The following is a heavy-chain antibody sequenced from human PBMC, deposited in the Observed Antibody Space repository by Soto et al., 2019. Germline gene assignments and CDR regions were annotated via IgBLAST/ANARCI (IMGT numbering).Heavy chain of an antibody. CDR1: GGTFSSYD. D-gene: IGHD6-19*01. CDR3: ARDPRIAVAASNWFDP. Sequence: VASVKVSCKASGGTFSSYDMSWVRGARGQGLEWMGGIIPIFGTANYAQKFQGRVTITADKSTSTAYVELSSLRSEDTAVYYCARDPRIAVAASNWFDPWGQGTLFPVSS. J-gene: IGHJ5*02. V-gene: IGHV1-69*06. CDR2: IIPIFGTA.